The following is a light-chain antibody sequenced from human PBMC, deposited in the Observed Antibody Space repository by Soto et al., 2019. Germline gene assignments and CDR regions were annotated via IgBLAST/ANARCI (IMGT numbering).Light chain of an antibody. CDR2: AVS. J-gene: IGKJ4*01. V-gene: IGKV1-9*01. CDR1: QGISSY. CDR3: QQLKSYPQST. Sequence: IQLTQSPSFLSASVGDRVSITCRASQGISSYLAWYQQKPGKAPKLLIYAVSTLQSGLPSRFSGTESGTEFTLTISSLQPEDFATYYCQQLKSYPQSTFGGGTKVEIK.